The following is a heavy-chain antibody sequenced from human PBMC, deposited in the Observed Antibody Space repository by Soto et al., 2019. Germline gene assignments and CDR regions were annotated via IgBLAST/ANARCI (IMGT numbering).Heavy chain of an antibody. D-gene: IGHD3-3*01. CDR1: GYTFTSYA. Sequence: GASVKVSCKASGYTFTSYAMHWVRQAPGQRLEWMGWINPNSGGTNYAQKFQGWVTMTRDTSISTAYMELSRLRSDDTAVYYCARGEYYDFWSGYSRNWFDPWGQGTLVTVSS. CDR3: ARGEYYDFWSGYSRNWFDP. V-gene: IGHV1-2*04. J-gene: IGHJ5*02. CDR2: INPNSGGT.